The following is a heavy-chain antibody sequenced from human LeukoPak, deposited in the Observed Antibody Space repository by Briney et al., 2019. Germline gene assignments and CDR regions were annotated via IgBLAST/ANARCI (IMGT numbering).Heavy chain of an antibody. CDR2: IYSGGST. J-gene: IGHJ6*02. CDR3: ARGLEADRSYYYGMDV. V-gene: IGHV3-66*01. Sequence: GGSLRLSCAASGFTFSSYWMSWVRQAPGKGLEWVSVIYSGGSTYYADSVKGRFTISRDNSKNTLYLQMNSLRAEDTAVYYCARGLEADRSYYYGMDVWGQGTTVTVSS. CDR1: GFTFSSYW.